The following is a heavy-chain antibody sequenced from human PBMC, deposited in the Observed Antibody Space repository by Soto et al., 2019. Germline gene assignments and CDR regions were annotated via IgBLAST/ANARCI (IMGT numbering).Heavy chain of an antibody. V-gene: IGHV3-23*01. CDR3: AKRRLPEHSLVVGNWFDS. CDR2: ISGGGYNT. CDR1: GFTFSNYA. J-gene: IGHJ5*01. Sequence: EVQLLESGGGLVQPGGSLRLSCAASGFTFSNYAMSWVRQAPGKGLEWVSAISGGGYNTYYADSVKGRFSISRDDSKYTVSLQMNSLRAEDTAIYSCAKRRLPEHSLVVGNWFDSWGQGTLVTVSS. D-gene: IGHD6-19*01.